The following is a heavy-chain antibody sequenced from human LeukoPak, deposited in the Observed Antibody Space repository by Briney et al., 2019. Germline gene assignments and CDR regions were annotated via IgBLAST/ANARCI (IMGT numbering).Heavy chain of an antibody. J-gene: IGHJ4*02. D-gene: IGHD4-11*01. Sequence: GGSLTLSCAASGFTVSSNYMSWVRQAPGKGLGWVSRIYSDGRIHSSDSVKGRFTISRDDSKNTLSLQMNTLTAEATAVYYLSPEYYYSNGLARCCDLWGQGTLVTVSS. V-gene: IGHV3-53*01. CDR3: SPEYYYSNGLARCCDL. CDR1: GFTVSSNY. CDR2: IYSDGRI.